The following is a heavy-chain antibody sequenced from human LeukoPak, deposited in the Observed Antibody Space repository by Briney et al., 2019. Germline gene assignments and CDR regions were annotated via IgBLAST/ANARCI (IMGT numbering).Heavy chain of an antibody. D-gene: IGHD1-26*01. Sequence: PSETLSLTCTVSGGSISSSSYYWGWIRQPPGKGLEWIGSIYYSGSTYYNPSLKSRVTISVDTSKNQLSLKLSSVTAADTAVYYCARGRLVFRLGSYFDIWGQGTMVTVSS. CDR3: ARGRLVFRLGSYFDI. CDR1: GGSISSSSYY. V-gene: IGHV4-39*07. J-gene: IGHJ3*02. CDR2: IYYSGST.